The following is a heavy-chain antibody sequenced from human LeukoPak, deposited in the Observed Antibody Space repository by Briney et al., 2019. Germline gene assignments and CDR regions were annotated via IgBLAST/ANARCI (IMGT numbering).Heavy chain of an antibody. CDR1: GFTFSSYG. CDR3: ARAYSGYDFPYYYYYYMDV. J-gene: IGHJ6*03. V-gene: IGHV3-30*02. CDR2: IRYDGSNK. Sequence: GGSLRLSCAASGFTFSSYGIHWVRQAPGKGLEWVAFIRYDGSNKYYADSVKGRFTISRDNSKNTLYLQMNSLRSEDTAVYYCARAYSGYDFPYYYYYYMDVWGKGTTVTVSS. D-gene: IGHD5-12*01.